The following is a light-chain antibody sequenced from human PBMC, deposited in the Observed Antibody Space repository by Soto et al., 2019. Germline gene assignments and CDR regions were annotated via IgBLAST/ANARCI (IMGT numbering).Light chain of an antibody. Sequence: DIQMTQSPSTMSASVRDRVTITCRASQSIDSWLAWYQQKPGKAPKFLMYKASNLGSGVPSRFSGSGSETEFTLTISSLQPDDFAIYYCQHYKSYPWTFGQGTKVDIK. CDR1: QSIDSW. J-gene: IGKJ1*01. CDR2: KAS. CDR3: QHYKSYPWT. V-gene: IGKV1-5*03.